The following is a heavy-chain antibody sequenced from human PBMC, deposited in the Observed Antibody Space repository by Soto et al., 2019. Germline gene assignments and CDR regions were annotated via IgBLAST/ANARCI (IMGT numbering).Heavy chain of an antibody. V-gene: IGHV4-30-4*01. CDR2: IYYRGAT. Sequence: SETLSLTCVVSGDSMTSGSYYWSWVRQPPGKGLEWLGNIYYRGATSHTPSLKGRLLISADTSRNQFSLELASVAAADTAVYYCARENPLNWGGWFDPWGQGILVTVSS. CDR1: GDSMTSGSYY. D-gene: IGHD2-21*01. CDR3: ARENPLNWGGWFDP. J-gene: IGHJ5*02.